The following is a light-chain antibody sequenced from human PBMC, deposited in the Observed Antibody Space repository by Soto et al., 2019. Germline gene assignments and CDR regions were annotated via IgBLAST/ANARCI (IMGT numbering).Light chain of an antibody. Sequence: QSAMTQPASVSGSPGQSIAISCTETSSDVGSYNLVSWYQQHPGKAPKLMIFEFSKRPSGVSNRFSGSKSGNTASLTISGLQAEDEADYYCCSYAGSHVFGNGTKVTVL. CDR2: EFS. V-gene: IGLV2-23*02. CDR3: CSYAGSHV. J-gene: IGLJ1*01. CDR1: SSDVGSYNL.